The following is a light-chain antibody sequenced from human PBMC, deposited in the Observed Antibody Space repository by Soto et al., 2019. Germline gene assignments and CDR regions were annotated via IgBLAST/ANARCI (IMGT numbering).Light chain of an antibody. CDR1: QRVSSIY. CDR2: GAS. J-gene: IGKJ2*02. CDR3: QKYGSLQGT. Sequence: EIVLTQSPGTLSLSPGERATLSFRASQRVSSIYLAWYQQKPGQAPRLLIYGASSRATGIPDRFSGSGSVTDFTLTISRLDPEDFAVYYCQKYGSLQGTFGQGTKLEI. V-gene: IGKV3-20*01.